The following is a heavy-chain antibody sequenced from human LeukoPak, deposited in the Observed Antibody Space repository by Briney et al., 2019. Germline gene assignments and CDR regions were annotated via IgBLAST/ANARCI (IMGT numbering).Heavy chain of an antibody. J-gene: IGHJ6*03. CDR2: ISGSGGST. V-gene: IGHV3-23*01. CDR1: GFTFSSYG. CDR3: AKAVTHVDYYYYYMDV. D-gene: IGHD2-21*02. Sequence: PGGSLRLSCAASGFTFSSYGMSWVRQAPGKGLEWVSAISGSGGSTYYADSVKGRFTISRDNSKNTLYLQMNSLRAEDTAVYYCAKAVTHVDYYYYYMDVWGKGTTVTVSS.